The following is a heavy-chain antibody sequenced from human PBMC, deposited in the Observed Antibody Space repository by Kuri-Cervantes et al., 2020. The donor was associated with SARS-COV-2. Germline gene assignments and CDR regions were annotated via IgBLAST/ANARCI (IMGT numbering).Heavy chain of an antibody. V-gene: IGHV3-74*01. CDR1: GFTFSSYW. J-gene: IGHJ4*02. CDR3: ARLGSGGSYYFDY. CDR2: INSDGSST. D-gene: IGHD1-26*01. Sequence: GSLKISCVASGFTFSSYWMSWVRQAPGKGLVWVSRINSDGSSTSYADSVKGRFTISRDNAKNTLYLQMNSLRAEDTAVYYCARLGSGGSYYFDYWGQGTLVTVSS.